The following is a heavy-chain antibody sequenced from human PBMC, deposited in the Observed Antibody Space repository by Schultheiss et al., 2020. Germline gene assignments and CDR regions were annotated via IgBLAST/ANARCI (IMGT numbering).Heavy chain of an antibody. CDR2: ISSSGSTI. V-gene: IGHV3-11*01. D-gene: IGHD5-12*01. J-gene: IGHJ6*04. CDR1: GFTFSDYY. CDR3: AKADSGYENYYYGMDV. Sequence: GGSLRLSCAASGFTFSDYYMSWIRQAPGKGLEWVSYISSSGSTIYYADSVKGRFTISRDNAKNSLYLQMNSLRAEDTAVYYCAKADSGYENYYYGMDVWGKGTTVTVSS.